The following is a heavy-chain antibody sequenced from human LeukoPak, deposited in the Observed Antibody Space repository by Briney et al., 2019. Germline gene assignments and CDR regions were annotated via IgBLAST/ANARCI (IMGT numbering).Heavy chain of an antibody. CDR2: ISSSSSYI. J-gene: IGHJ6*02. CDR1: GSTFSSYS. V-gene: IGHV3-21*01. CDR3: ARDARIPRPYGMDV. Sequence: GGSLRLSCAASGSTFSSYSMNWVRQAPGKGLEWVSSISSSSSYIYYADSVKGRFTISRDNAKNSLYLQMNSLRAEDTAVYYCARDARIPRPYGMDVWGQGTTVTVSS.